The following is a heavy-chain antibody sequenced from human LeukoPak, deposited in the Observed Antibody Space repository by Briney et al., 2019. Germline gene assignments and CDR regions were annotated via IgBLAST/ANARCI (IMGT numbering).Heavy chain of an antibody. V-gene: IGHV3-66*02. CDR2: IYSGGST. CDR3: ARSYCSSTSCFALDI. D-gene: IGHD2-2*01. Sequence: GGSLRLSCAASGFTVSSNYMSWVRQAPGKGLEWVSVIYSGGSTYYADSVKGRFTISRDNSKNTLYLQMNSLRAEDTAVYYCARSYCSSTSCFALDIWGQGTMVTVSS. J-gene: IGHJ3*02. CDR1: GFTVSSNY.